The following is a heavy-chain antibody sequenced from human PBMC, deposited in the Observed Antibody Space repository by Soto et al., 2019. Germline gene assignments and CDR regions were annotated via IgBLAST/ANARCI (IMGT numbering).Heavy chain of an antibody. Sequence: GGSLRLSCAASGFTFSSYAMSWVRQAPGKGLEWVSAISGSGGSIGYADSVKGRFTISRDNAKNSLYLQMNSLRAEDTALYYCAILTGYSSFDYWGQGTLVTVSS. J-gene: IGHJ4*02. CDR3: AILTGYSSFDY. V-gene: IGHV3-23*01. CDR2: ISGSGGSI. D-gene: IGHD3-9*01. CDR1: GFTFSSYA.